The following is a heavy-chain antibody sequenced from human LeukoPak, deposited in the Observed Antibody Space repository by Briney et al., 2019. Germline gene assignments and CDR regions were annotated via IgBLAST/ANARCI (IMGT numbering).Heavy chain of an antibody. D-gene: IGHD5-24*01. CDR1: GFTFSSYA. CDR3: AKDQRDGYNYPYYFDY. V-gene: IGHV3-23*01. J-gene: IGHJ4*02. Sequence: GGSLRLSCAASGFTFSSYAMSWVRQAPGKGLEWVSAISGGGGNTYYADSVRGRFTIPRDNSRKTLYLQMNSLRAEDTAVYYCAKDQRDGYNYPYYFDYWGQGTLVTVSS. CDR2: ISGGGGNT.